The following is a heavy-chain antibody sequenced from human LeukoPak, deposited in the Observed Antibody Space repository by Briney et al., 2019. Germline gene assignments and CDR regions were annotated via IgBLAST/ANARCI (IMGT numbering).Heavy chain of an antibody. V-gene: IGHV4-61*01. CDR1: GGSVSSGSYY. CDR2: IYYSGST. Sequence: TSETLSLTCTVSGGSVSSGSYYWSWIRQPPGKGLEWIGYIYYSGSTNYNPSLKSRVTISVDTSKNQFSLKLSSVTAADTAVYFCARLASALGGSEHELGRTFDYWGQGTLVTVSS. J-gene: IGHJ4*02. D-gene: IGHD3-10*01. CDR3: ARLASALGGSEHELGRTFDY.